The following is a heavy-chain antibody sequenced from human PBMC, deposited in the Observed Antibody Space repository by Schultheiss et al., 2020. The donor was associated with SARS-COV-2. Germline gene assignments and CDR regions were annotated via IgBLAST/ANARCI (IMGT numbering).Heavy chain of an antibody. CDR2: ISSSGSSI. CDR1: GFTFSDYY. J-gene: IGHJ4*02. V-gene: IGHV3-11*01. D-gene: IGHD5-24*01. Sequence: GGSLRLSCAASGFTFSDYYLSWIRQAPGKGLDWFSYISSSGSSIYSADAVKGRFTISRDNAKNSLFLQMNSLRAEDTAVYYCARVGTRWLQSVKHFDYWGQGGLVKVSS. CDR3: ARVGTRWLQSVKHFDY.